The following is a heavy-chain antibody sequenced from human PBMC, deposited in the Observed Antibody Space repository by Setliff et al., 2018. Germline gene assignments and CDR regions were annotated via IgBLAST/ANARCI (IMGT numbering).Heavy chain of an antibody. V-gene: IGHV1-18*01. CDR1: GYTFTSYG. J-gene: IGHJ4*02. CDR2: ISGYNGNT. D-gene: IGHD3-16*01. Sequence: ASVKVSCKASGYTFTSYGFSWVRQAPGQGLEWMGWISGYNGNTNYAQKVQGRVTMTTDTSTGTIYMELRSLRADDTAVSYCSRFGLYYEAVYYCVMGSGALGPYWGQGTLVTVSS. CDR3: SRFGLYYEAVYYCVMGSGALGPY.